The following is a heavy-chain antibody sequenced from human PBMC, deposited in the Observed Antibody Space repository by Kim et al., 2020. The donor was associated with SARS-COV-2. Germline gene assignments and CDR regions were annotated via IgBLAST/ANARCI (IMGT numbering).Heavy chain of an antibody. CDR2: IYYSGST. CDR1: GGSISSSSYY. Sequence: SETLSLTCTVSGGSISSSSYYWGWIRQPPGKGLEWIGSIYYSGSTYYNPSLKSRVTISVDTSKNQFSLKLSSVTAADTAVYYCARPLPPLSYRGWFDPWGQGTLVTVSS. CDR3: ARPLPPLSYRGWFDP. V-gene: IGHV4-39*01. D-gene: IGHD3-10*01. J-gene: IGHJ5*02.